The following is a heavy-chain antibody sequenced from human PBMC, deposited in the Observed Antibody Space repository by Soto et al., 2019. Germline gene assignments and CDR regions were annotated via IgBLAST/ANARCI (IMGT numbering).Heavy chain of an antibody. Sequence: SETLSLTCSVSGGSFTGDYWSWIRQPAGKGLQWIGRVFGNGAGTPIYNSLLKSRARMSADPSKRQFSLTLTSVTAADTAVYYCARDLPPYGGRRSPPTGAFEDWGQGVMVTVSS. CDR1: GGSFTGDY. D-gene: IGHD2-15*01. CDR3: ARDLPPYGGRRSPPTGAFED. J-gene: IGHJ4*02. V-gene: IGHV4-4*07. CDR2: VFGNGAGTP.